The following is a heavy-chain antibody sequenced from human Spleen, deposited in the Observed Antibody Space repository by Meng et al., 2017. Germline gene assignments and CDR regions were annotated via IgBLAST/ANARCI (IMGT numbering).Heavy chain of an antibody. Sequence: QVQLQQWGAGLLKPSETLSLTCAVYGGSFSGYYWNWIRQSPGKGLEWIGEINHTGSTNSNPSLESRVTMSVDTSKNQISLKLSSVTAADTAVYYCARRGILPDYWGQGTRVTVYS. J-gene: IGHJ4*02. CDR1: GGSFSGYY. V-gene: IGHV4-34*02. CDR3: ARRGILPDY. CDR2: INHTGST. D-gene: IGHD1-26*01.